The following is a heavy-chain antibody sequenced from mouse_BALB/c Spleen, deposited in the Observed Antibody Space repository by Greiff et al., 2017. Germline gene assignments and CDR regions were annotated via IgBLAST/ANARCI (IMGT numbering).Heavy chain of an antibody. V-gene: IGHV1-67*01. Sequence: QVQLQQSGPELVRPGVSVKISCKGSGYTFTDYAMHWVKQSHAKSLEWIGVISTYYGNTNYNQKFKGKATMTVDKSSSTAYMQLSSLTSEDSAVYYCARSTLLLVMDYWGQGTSVTVSS. J-gene: IGHJ4*01. CDR2: ISTYYGNT. CDR1: GYTFTDYA. CDR3: ARSTLLLVMDY. D-gene: IGHD2-10*02.